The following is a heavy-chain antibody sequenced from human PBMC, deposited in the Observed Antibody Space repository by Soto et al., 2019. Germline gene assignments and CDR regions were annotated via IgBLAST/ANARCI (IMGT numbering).Heavy chain of an antibody. CDR3: AKNLRRTVTTRGYLDY. J-gene: IGHJ4*02. Sequence: GGSLRLSCAASGFTFSSYGMHWVRQAPGKGLEWVAVISYDGSNKYYADSVKGRFTISRDNSKNTLYLQMNSLRAEDTAVYYCAKNLRRTVTTRGYLDYWGQGTLVTVSS. CDR1: GFTFSSYG. D-gene: IGHD4-17*01. CDR2: ISYDGSNK. V-gene: IGHV3-30*18.